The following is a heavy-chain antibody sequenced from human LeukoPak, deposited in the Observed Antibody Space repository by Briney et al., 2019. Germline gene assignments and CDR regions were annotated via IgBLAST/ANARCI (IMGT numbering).Heavy chain of an antibody. CDR1: GFTFSSHV. V-gene: IGHV3-30*04. CDR3: ARYRTTVTTHDAFDI. D-gene: IGHD4-17*01. J-gene: IGHJ3*02. Sequence: GSLRLSCAASGFTFSSHVMCWVRQAPGKGLEWVALISFDGINKYNADSVKGRFTISRDNSKNTLYLQMNSLRAEDAAVYYCARYRTTVTTHDAFDIWGQGTMVTVSS. CDR2: ISFDGINK.